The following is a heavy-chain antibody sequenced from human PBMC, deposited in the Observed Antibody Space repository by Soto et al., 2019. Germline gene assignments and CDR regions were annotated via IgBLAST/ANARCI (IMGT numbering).Heavy chain of an antibody. J-gene: IGHJ4*01. D-gene: IGHD3-16*01. CDR2: IKSKADGSTK. Sequence: PGGAPRLSRAAPGNTVRNVWVAWICHAPGKGLEWVGRIKSKADGSTKEYGTPVKDRFIISRDDSKNTVDLQMHALRTEDTAFYYCATPRPGSHGYSFWGHGALVTAPQ. CDR3: ATPRPGSHGYSF. CDR1: GNTVRNVW. V-gene: IGHV3-15*01.